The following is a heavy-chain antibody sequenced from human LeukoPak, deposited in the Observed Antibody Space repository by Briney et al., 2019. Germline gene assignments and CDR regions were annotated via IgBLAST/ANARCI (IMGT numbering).Heavy chain of an antibody. CDR2: ISAYIGKT. V-gene: IGHV1-18*01. J-gene: IGHJ4*02. Sequence: ASVKVSCKASGYTFGSYGINWVRQAPGQGLEWVGWISAYIGKTEYAQILQGRVTMTADTSTSTAYMELRSLRSDDTAVYYCARDSSPYYYGSGSYLGVDHWGQGTLVTVSS. D-gene: IGHD3-10*01. CDR3: ARDSSPYYYGSGSYLGVDH. CDR1: GYTFGSYG.